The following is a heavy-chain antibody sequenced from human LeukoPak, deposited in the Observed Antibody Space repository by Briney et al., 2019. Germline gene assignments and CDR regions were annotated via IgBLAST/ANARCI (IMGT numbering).Heavy chain of an antibody. J-gene: IGHJ4*02. CDR2: MNPNSGNT. D-gene: IGHD3-9*01. V-gene: IGHV1-8*01. Sequence: ASVKVSCKASGYTFTSYDINWVRQATGQGLEWMGWMNPNSGNTGYAQKFQGRVTMTRNTSISTAYMELSSLRSEDTAVYYCARENILTGYYKGPFDYWGQGTLVTVSS. CDR1: GYTFTSYD. CDR3: ARENILTGYYKGPFDY.